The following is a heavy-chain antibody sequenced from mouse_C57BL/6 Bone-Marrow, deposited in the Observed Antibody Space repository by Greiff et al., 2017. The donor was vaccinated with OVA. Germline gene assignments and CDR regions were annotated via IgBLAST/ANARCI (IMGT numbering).Heavy chain of an antibody. CDR1: GYNFTSYG. Sequence: QVQLQQSGAELARPGASVKLSCKASGYNFTSYGISWVKQRTGQGLEWIGEINPRSGNTYYNEKFKGKATLTADKSSSTAYMELRSLTSEDSAVYFCARSAIYYYSSSYLAWFAYWGQGTLVTVSA. CDR2: INPRSGNT. J-gene: IGHJ3*01. CDR3: ARSAIYYYSSSYLAWFAY. D-gene: IGHD1-1*01. V-gene: IGHV1-81*01.